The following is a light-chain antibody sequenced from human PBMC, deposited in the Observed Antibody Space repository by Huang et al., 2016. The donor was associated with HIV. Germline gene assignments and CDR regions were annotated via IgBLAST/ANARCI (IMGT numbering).Light chain of an antibody. Sequence: IRMTQSPSSLAASTGDRVTITCRANQDINNFLDWYQQRPGSGPKLLIYAASTLQSGVPSRFSGNGSGTEFTLTIGCLHSEDVATYYCQQYDIHPLTFGPGTRVDIK. J-gene: IGKJ3*01. CDR2: AAS. V-gene: IGKV1-8*01. CDR3: QQYDIHPLT. CDR1: QDINNF.